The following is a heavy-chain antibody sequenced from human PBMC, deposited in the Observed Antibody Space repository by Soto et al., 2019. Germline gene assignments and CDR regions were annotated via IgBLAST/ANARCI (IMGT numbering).Heavy chain of an antibody. CDR1: GGSISSYY. V-gene: IGHV4-59*01. CDR3: ARGERYFDWSSPFDY. CDR2: IYYSGST. Sequence: SETLSLTYTVSGGSISSYYWSWIRQPPGKGLEWIGYIYYSGSTNYNPSLKSRVTISVDTSKNQFSLKLSSVTAADTAVYYCARGERYFDWSSPFDYWGQGTLVTVSS. D-gene: IGHD3-9*01. J-gene: IGHJ4*02.